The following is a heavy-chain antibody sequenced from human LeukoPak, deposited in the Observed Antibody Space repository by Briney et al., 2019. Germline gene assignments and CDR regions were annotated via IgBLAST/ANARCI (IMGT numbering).Heavy chain of an antibody. V-gene: IGHV3-53*04. CDR1: GFTVTSNY. Sequence: GSLRLSCAASGFTVTSNYMSWVRQAPGKGLEWVSVIYSGGSTYYADSVKGRFTISRHNSKNTLYLQMNSRRAEDTAVYYRSSRIQEPGIPAASEYWGQGTLVTVSS. D-gene: IGHD6-13*01. CDR3: SSRIQEPGIPAASEY. J-gene: IGHJ4*02. CDR2: IYSGGST.